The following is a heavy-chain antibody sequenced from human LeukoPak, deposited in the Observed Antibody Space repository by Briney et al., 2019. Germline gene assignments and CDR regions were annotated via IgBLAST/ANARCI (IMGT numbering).Heavy chain of an antibody. D-gene: IGHD6-19*01. J-gene: IGHJ4*02. CDR1: GFSFSTYA. CDR2: VGAGGGST. CDR3: AIDPYSSGWMGGDYFDY. V-gene: IGHV3-23*01. Sequence: GGSLRLSCAASGFSFSTYAMSWVRQAPGKGLEFVSSVGAGGGSTYYADSVKGRFAISRDNSASTPYLQMNSLRADDTAIYFCAIDPYSSGWMGGDYFDYWGQGTLVTVSS.